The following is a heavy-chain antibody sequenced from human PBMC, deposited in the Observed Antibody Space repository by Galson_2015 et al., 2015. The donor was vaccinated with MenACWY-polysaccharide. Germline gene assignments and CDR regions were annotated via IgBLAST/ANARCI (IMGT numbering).Heavy chain of an antibody. CDR1: GFSLGAWY. CDR3: ARGHYGLDV. J-gene: IGHJ6*02. Sequence: SLRLSCAASGFSLGAWYMSWIRQAPGKGLEWLSYISKSGDSIYYGDSVKGRFAISGDNAKNSVYLQLNSLEVEDTAIYHCARGHYGLDVWGQGTTVTVSS. V-gene: IGHV3-11*01. CDR2: ISKSGDSI.